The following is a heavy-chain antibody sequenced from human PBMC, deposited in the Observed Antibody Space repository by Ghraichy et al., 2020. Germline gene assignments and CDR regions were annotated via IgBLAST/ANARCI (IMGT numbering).Heavy chain of an antibody. CDR2: IFFRGTT. V-gene: IGHV4-39*02. J-gene: IGHJ3*02. CDR1: GGSISSSNSY. Sequence: SETLSLTCTVSGGSISSSNSYWGWIRQPPGRGLEWIGSIFFRGTTYYKSSLQSRVTLSVDTSRNHFSLQLSSVTATDTAVYYCARAPLTSGTYGRYGFDIWGQGTMVTVSS. D-gene: IGHD4-17*01. CDR3: ARAPLTSGTYGRYGFDI.